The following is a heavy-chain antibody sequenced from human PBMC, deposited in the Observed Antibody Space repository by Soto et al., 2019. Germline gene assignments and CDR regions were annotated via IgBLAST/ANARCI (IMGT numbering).Heavy chain of an antibody. D-gene: IGHD3-10*01. J-gene: IGHJ6*02. CDR1: GDSFTSYW. CDR2: IYPGDSDT. V-gene: IGHV5-51*01. CDR3: GGSGRYYYYGMDV. Sequence: PGESLKISCKGSGDSFTSYWIGWVRQMPGKGLEWMGIIYPGDSDTRYSPSFQGQVTISADKSISTAYLQWSSLKASDTAVYYCGGSGRYYYYGMDVWGQGTTVTVSS.